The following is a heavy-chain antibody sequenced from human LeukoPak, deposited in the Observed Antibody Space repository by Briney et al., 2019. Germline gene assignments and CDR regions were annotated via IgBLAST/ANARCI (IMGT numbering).Heavy chain of an antibody. CDR2: INPSGGTT. J-gene: IGHJ4*02. D-gene: IGHD3-10*01. V-gene: IGHV1-46*01. CDR1: GYTFTSYY. CDR3: ARNGRVRRVVKDLFEY. Sequence: ASVKVSCKASGYTFTSYYMHWVRQAPGQGLEWMGLINPSGGTTRYAQKFQGRVTMTRDTSTSTVYMELSSLRTDDTAMYYCARNGRVRRVVKDLFEYWGQGTLVAVSS.